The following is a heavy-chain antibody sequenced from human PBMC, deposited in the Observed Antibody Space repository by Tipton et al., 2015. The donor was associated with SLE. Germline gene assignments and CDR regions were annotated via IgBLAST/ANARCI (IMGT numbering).Heavy chain of an antibody. CDR3: ARGPNWGLDDAFDI. V-gene: IGHV4-31*03. CDR1: GGSISSSNYY. J-gene: IGHJ3*02. CDR2: ISYDGRT. Sequence: TLSLTCTVSGGSISSSNYYWSWIRQHPGKGLEWIGFISYDGRTKYNPSLKSRVTISLDTSKTQFFLRLSSVTAADTAVYFCARGPNWGLDDAFDIWGQGTMVSVSS. D-gene: IGHD7-27*01.